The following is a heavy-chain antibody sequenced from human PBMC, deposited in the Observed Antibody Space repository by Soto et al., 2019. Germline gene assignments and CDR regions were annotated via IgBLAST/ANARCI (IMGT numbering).Heavy chain of an antibody. V-gene: IGHV3-11*01. J-gene: IGHJ6*02. CDR1: GLTFSDYY. Sequence: GGSLRLSCAASGLTFSDYYMSWIRQAPGKGLEWVSYISSSGSTIYYADSVKGRFTISRDNAKNSLYLQMNSLRAEDTAVYYCARMDSGSYYFYGMDVWGQGTTVTVSS. D-gene: IGHD1-26*01. CDR2: ISSSGSTI. CDR3: ARMDSGSYYFYGMDV.